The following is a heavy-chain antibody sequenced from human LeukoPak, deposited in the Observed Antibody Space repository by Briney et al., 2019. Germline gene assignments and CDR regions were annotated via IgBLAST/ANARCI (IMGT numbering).Heavy chain of an antibody. CDR2: ISAYNGNT. D-gene: IGHD2-15*01. V-gene: IGHV1-18*01. J-gene: IGHJ3*02. CDR1: GYTFTSYG. Sequence: ASVKVSCKASGYTFTSYGISWVRQAPGQGLEWMGWISAYNGNTNYAQKLQGRVTMTTDTSTSTAYMELRSLRSDDTAVYYCARIPGYCSGGSCYPGAFDIWGQGTMVTVSS. CDR3: ARIPGYCSGGSCYPGAFDI.